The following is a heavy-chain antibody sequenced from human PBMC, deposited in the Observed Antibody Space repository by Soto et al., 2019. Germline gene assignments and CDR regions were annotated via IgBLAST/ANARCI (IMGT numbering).Heavy chain of an antibody. V-gene: IGHV3-30*18. CDR3: AKRLGNDVFDV. J-gene: IGHJ3*01. CDR2: ISSDGSET. D-gene: IGHD7-27*01. Sequence: HVQLVESGGGVVQPGMSLRLSCTASGFPFSSYGMHWVRQAPGKGLVWVGFISSDGSETYYTDSLKGRFTISRDTPKNKLYLQMTSLRAEDTAMYYCAKRLGNDVFDVWGQGTMVTVSS. CDR1: GFPFSSYG.